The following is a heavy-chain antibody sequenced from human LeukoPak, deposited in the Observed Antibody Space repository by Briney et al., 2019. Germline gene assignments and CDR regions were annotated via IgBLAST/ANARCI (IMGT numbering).Heavy chain of an antibody. CDR3: ARDGELTGDKAFDY. J-gene: IGHJ4*02. Sequence: GASVKVSCKASRYTFTGYYMHWVRQAPGQGLEWMGWINPNSGGTKYAQKFQGRVTMTRDTSISTAYMELRRLRSDDTAVYYCARDGELTGDKAFDYWGQGTLVTVSS. D-gene: IGHD7-27*01. V-gene: IGHV1-2*02. CDR2: INPNSGGT. CDR1: RYTFTGYY.